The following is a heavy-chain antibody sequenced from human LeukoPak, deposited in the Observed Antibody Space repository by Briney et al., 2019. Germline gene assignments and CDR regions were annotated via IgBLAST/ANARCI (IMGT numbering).Heavy chain of an antibody. CDR2: IKQDGSEK. Sequence: QTGGSLRLSCAASGLTFSSYWMSWVRQAPGKGLEWVANIKQDGSEKYYVDSVKGRFTISRDNAKNSLYLQMNSLRAEDTAVCYCARGFGYSDYWGQGTLVTVSS. V-gene: IGHV3-7*01. CDR3: ARGFGYSDY. J-gene: IGHJ4*02. D-gene: IGHD3-16*01. CDR1: GLTFSSYW.